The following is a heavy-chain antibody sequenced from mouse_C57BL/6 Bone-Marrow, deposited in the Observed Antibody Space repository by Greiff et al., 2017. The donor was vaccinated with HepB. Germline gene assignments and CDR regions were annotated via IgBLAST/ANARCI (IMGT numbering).Heavy chain of an antibody. V-gene: IGHV1-50*01. D-gene: IGHD1-1*01. Sequence: VQLQQPGAELVKPGASVKLSCKASGYTFTSYWMQWVKQRPGQGLEWIGEIDPSDSYTNYNQKFKGKATLTLDTSSSTAYMQLSSLTSEDSAVYYCARDYYYGSSDYWGQGTTLTVSS. CDR2: IDPSDSYT. CDR3: ARDYYYGSSDY. J-gene: IGHJ2*01. CDR1: GYTFTSYW.